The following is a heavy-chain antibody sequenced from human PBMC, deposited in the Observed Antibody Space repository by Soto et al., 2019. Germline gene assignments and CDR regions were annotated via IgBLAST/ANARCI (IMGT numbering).Heavy chain of an antibody. Sequence: SETVSLTCAVYGGSFSGYYWSWIRQPPGKGLEWIGEINHSGSTNYNPSLKSRVTISVDTSKNQFSLKLSSVTAADTAVYYCARAAYSSSSYNKYYFDYWGQGTLVTAPQ. CDR2: INHSGST. CDR1: GGSFSGYY. V-gene: IGHV4-34*01. D-gene: IGHD6-6*01. CDR3: ARAAYSSSSYNKYYFDY. J-gene: IGHJ4*02.